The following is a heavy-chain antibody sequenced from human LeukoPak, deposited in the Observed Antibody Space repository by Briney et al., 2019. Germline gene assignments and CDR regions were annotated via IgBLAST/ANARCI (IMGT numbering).Heavy chain of an antibody. CDR3: ARTIAVNGGDFDY. CDR2: INGDGTTS. D-gene: IGHD6-19*01. V-gene: IGHV3-74*01. Sequence: GGSLRLSCAASGFTFSSHWMHWVRQTPGKGLVWVARINGDGTTSSHADSVKGRFTISRDNAKNTLYLQMNSLRAEDTALYYCARTIAVNGGDFDYWGQGTLVTVSS. J-gene: IGHJ4*02. CDR1: GFTFSSHW.